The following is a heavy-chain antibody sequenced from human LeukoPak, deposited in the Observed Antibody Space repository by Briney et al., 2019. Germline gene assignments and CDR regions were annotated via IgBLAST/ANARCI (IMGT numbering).Heavy chain of an antibody. CDR3: AREKGGDLDYYYYYYMDV. CDR1: GFTFSSYA. D-gene: IGHD2-21*02. J-gene: IGHJ6*03. Sequence: HPGGSLRLSCAASGFTFSSYAMHWVRQAPGKGLEWVAVISYDGSNKYYADSVKGRFTISRDNSKNTLYLKMNSLRAEDTAVYYCAREKGGDLDYYYYYYMDVWGKGTTVTVSS. V-gene: IGHV3-30*04. CDR2: ISYDGSNK.